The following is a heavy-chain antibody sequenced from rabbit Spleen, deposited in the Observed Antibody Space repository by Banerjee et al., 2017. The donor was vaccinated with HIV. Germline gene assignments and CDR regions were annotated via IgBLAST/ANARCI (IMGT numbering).Heavy chain of an antibody. Sequence: QSLEESGGDLVKPGASLTLTCTASGFSFSSRYYMCWVRQAPGKGLEWIACIYSGSSGDTYYASWAKGRIAISSDNAQSTVDLKMTSLTAADTATYFCARARDTYDDVGDYARLDLWGQGTLVTVS. CDR3: ARARDTYDDVGDYARLDL. CDR1: GFSFSSRYY. D-gene: IGHD2-1*01. J-gene: IGHJ3*01. CDR2: IYSGSSGDT. V-gene: IGHV1S40*01.